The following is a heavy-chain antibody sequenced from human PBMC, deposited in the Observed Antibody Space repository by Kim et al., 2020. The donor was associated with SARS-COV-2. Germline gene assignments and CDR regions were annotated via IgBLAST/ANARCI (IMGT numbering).Heavy chain of an antibody. CDR3: ATEWRPLSMSAPHVRFDP. D-gene: IGHD3-3*01. V-gene: IGHV4-4*07. J-gene: IGHJ5*02. CDR2: IDITGAT. CDR1: GGFVNGYY. Sequence: SETLSLTCAVSGGFVNGYYYTWIRQAPGKGLEWIGHIDITGATSFNPSLKSRLSMSRDASKKEFSLRLRSVTAADTAVYYCATEWRPLSMSAPHVRFDP.